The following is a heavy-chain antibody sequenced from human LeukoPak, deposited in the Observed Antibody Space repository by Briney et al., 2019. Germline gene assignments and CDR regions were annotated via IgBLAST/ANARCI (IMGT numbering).Heavy chain of an antibody. D-gene: IGHD3-9*01. Sequence: ASVKVSCKASGYTFTDYYMHWVRQAPGQGLEWMAWINPNSGGTNSAQKFQGRVTMTRDTSISTAYMELSRLRSDDTAVYYCARDQSDILTGYSDAFDTWGQGTMVTVSS. V-gene: IGHV1-2*02. CDR1: GYTFTDYY. J-gene: IGHJ3*02. CDR2: INPNSGGT. CDR3: ARDQSDILTGYSDAFDT.